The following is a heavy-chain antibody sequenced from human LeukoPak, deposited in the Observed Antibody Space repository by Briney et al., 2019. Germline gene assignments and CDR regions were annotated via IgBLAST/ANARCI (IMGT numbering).Heavy chain of an antibody. Sequence: PGGSLRLSCAASGFSFSDSYMTWVRQAPGKGLEWLSYISGNSGGINYADSVKGRFTISRDNAKNSLYLQMNSLRVEDTAVYYCARDPRTVRIWGQGTLVTVSS. J-gene: IGHJ4*02. CDR3: ARDPRTVRI. CDR1: GFSFSDSY. D-gene: IGHD1-1*01. CDR2: ISGNSGGI. V-gene: IGHV3-11*04.